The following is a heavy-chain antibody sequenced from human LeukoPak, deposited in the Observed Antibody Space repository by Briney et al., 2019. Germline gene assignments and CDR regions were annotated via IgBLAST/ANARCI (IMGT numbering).Heavy chain of an antibody. CDR3: AKGLLDPNLVLDY. D-gene: IGHD2-8*02. J-gene: IGHJ4*02. Sequence: GGSLRLSCAASGFTFDDYAMHWVRQAPGKGLEWVSGISWNSGSIGYADSVKGRFTISRDNSKNTLYLQLNSLRAEDTAVYFCAKGLLDPNLVLDYWGQGTLVTVSS. CDR1: GFTFDDYA. CDR2: ISWNSGSI. V-gene: IGHV3-9*01.